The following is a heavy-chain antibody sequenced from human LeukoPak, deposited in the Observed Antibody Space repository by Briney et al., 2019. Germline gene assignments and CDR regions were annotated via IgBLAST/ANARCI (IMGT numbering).Heavy chain of an antibody. D-gene: IGHD6-19*01. V-gene: IGHV3-23*01. CDR3: AKSNRGSSATCNFDC. CDR2: ISGGGGAT. Sequence: GGSLRLSCAASGFTFASYAMSWVRQAPGKGLEWVSLISGGGGATYYAGSVKGRLIISRDNSKNTVYLQMNSLRAEDSAVYYCAKSNRGSSATCNFDCWGQGTLVTVSS. CDR1: GFTFASYA. J-gene: IGHJ4*02.